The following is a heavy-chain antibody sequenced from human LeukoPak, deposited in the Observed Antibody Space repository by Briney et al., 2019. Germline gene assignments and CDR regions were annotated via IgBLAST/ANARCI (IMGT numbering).Heavy chain of an antibody. CDR3: AYSYGHYYGMDV. V-gene: IGHV1-8*01. J-gene: IGHJ6*02. D-gene: IGHD5-18*01. Sequence: PRASVKVSCKASGYTFTSYDINWVRQATGQGLEWMGWMNPNSGNTGYAQKFQGRVTMTRNTSISTAYMELSSLRSEDTAVYYCAYSYGHYYGMDVWGQGTTVTVSS. CDR2: MNPNSGNT. CDR1: GYTFTSYD.